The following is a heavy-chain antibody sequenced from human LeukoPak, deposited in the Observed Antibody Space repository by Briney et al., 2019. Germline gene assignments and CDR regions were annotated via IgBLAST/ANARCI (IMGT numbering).Heavy chain of an antibody. CDR3: ARHIVVVTALDY. Sequence: GASLRLSCAASGFTFSSYWMTWVRQAPGKGLEWVANIKQDGSEKYYVDSVKGRFTISRDNAKNSLYLQMNSLRAEDTAVYYCARHIVVVTALDYWGQGTLVTVSS. D-gene: IGHD2-21*02. CDR2: IKQDGSEK. V-gene: IGHV3-7*04. J-gene: IGHJ4*02. CDR1: GFTFSSYW.